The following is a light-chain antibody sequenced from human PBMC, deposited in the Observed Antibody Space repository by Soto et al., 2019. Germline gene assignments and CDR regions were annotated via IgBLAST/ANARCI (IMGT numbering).Light chain of an antibody. CDR3: FSYSSSTMYV. Sequence: QSALTQPASVSGSPGQSITISCTGSSSDIGGYKYVSWYQHHPGKAPQLIIFDVINRPSGVSNRFSGSKSGNTASLTIFGLQVEDEADYYCFSYSSSTMYVFGTGTKLTVL. J-gene: IGLJ1*01. CDR2: DVI. CDR1: SSDIGGYKY. V-gene: IGLV2-14*03.